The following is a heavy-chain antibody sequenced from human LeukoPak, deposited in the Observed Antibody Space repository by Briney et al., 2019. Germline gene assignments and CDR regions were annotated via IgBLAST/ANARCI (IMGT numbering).Heavy chain of an antibody. CDR2: IYYSGST. D-gene: IGHD2-21*02. CDR3: ARYSYCGGDCYDAFDI. J-gene: IGHJ3*02. V-gene: IGHV4-59*01. Sequence: SETLSLTCTVSGGSISSYYWSWIRQPPGKGLEWIGYIYYSGSTNYNPSLKSRVTISVDTSKNQFSLKLSSVTAADTAVYYCARYSYCGGDCYDAFDIWGQGTMVTVSS. CDR1: GGSISSYY.